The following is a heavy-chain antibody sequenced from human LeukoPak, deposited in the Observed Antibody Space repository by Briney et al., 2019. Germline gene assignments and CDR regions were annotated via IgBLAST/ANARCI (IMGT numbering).Heavy chain of an antibody. CDR3: AIYYDSSGSIGH. J-gene: IGHJ4*02. CDR2: ISDSGSTI. D-gene: IGHD3-22*01. V-gene: IGHV3-11*01. Sequence: GGFLRLSCAASGFIFSDHYMTWIRQTPGKGLEWLSYISDSGSTIKYADSVKGRLTISRDNAKKSLFLQMNSLRDEDTAVYYCAIYYDSSGSIGHCGQGTLVTVSS. CDR1: GFIFSDHY.